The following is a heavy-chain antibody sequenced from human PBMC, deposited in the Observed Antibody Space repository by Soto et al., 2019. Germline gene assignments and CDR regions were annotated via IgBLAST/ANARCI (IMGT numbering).Heavy chain of an antibody. D-gene: IGHD4-17*01. CDR1: GGAISSYY. CDR3: ARLSSYGDYDP. J-gene: IGHJ5*02. Sequence: SETLSLTCTVSGGAISSYYWSWIRQPPGKGLEWIGYIYYSGSTNYNPSLKSRVTISVDTSKNQFSLKLSSVTAADTAVYYCARLSSYGDYDPWGQGTLLTVSS. V-gene: IGHV4-59*01. CDR2: IYYSGST.